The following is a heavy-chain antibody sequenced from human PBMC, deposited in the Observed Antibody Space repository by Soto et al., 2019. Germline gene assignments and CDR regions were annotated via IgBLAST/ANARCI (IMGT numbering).Heavy chain of an antibody. CDR3: ALASYPLYYGMDV. CDR1: GGSIRSGGYY. V-gene: IGHV4-31*03. Sequence: QVQLVESGPGLMKASQTQSLTCTVSGGSIRSGGYYWNWIRQHPGKGLEWIGNIYYSGSTYYNPSLKSRITISIDTSKNQFSLKLSSVTSADTAVYYCALASYPLYYGMDVWGQGTTVTVSS. J-gene: IGHJ6*02. D-gene: IGHD1-26*01. CDR2: IYYSGST.